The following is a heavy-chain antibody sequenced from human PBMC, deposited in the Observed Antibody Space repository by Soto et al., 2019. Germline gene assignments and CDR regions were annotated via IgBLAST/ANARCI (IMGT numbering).Heavy chain of an antibody. CDR2: ISWNSGSI. CDR3: AKAAPGDPQGRGWHDFFDF. J-gene: IGHJ4*02. Sequence: EVQLVESGGGLVQPGRSLRLSCAASGFTFDDYAMHWVRQAPGKGLEWVSGISWNSGSIGYADSVKGRFTISRDNAKNSLYLQMNRLRAEDTALSYCAKAAPGDPQGRGWHDFFDFRGQGTLVTVSS. D-gene: IGHD3-16*01. V-gene: IGHV3-9*01. CDR1: GFTFDDYA.